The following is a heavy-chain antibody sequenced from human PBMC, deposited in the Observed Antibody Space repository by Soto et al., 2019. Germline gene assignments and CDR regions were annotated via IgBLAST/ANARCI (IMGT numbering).Heavy chain of an antibody. Sequence: SETLSLSWGVVGGYFGGYDWRRIRQPPGKGLEWIGEIYHSGSTNYNPSLKSRVTISVDTSKNQFSLKLSSVTAADTAVYYCARVWGRRGAAASLWFDPWGQGTLVTVSS. J-gene: IGHJ5*02. CDR2: IYHSGST. CDR3: ARVWGRRGAAASLWFDP. CDR1: GGYFGGYD. V-gene: IGHV4-34*01. D-gene: IGHD6-13*01.